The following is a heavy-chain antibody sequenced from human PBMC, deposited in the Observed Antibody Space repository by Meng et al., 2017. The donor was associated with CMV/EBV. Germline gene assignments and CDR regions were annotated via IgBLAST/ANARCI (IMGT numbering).Heavy chain of an antibody. CDR2: IGWNSGTI. Sequence: GGSLRLSCAASGFTFDAYAMHWVRQAPGKGLEWVSGIGWNSGTIGYADSVKGRFTISRDNSKNTLYLQMNSLRAEDTAVYYCAKDLIAAAPDAFDIWGQGTMVTVSS. CDR3: AKDLIAAAPDAFDI. J-gene: IGHJ3*02. V-gene: IGHV3-9*01. D-gene: IGHD6-13*01. CDR1: GFTFDAYA.